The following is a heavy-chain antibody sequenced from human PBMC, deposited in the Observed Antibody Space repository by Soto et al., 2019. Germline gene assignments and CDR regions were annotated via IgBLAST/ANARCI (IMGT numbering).Heavy chain of an antibody. J-gene: IGHJ4*02. CDR1: GFTFSSYG. Sequence: GGSLRLSCAASGFTFSSYGMHWVRQAPGKGLEWVAVIWYDGSNKYYADSVKGRFTISRDNSKNTLYLQMNSLRAEDTAVYYCARGGDCSSTSCYAYDYWGQGTLVTVSS. D-gene: IGHD2-2*01. CDR2: IWYDGSNK. CDR3: ARGGDCSSTSCYAYDY. V-gene: IGHV3-33*01.